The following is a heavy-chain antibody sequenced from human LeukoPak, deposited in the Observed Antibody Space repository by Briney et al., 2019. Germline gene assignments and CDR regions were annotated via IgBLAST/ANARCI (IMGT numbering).Heavy chain of an antibody. Sequence: ASVTVSCKASGYTFTTYYMHWVRQAPGQGLEWMGIINPSGGSTSYAQEFQGRVTMTRDMSTSTVYMELSSLRSEDTAVYYCARDWGGNSGYDWVDYWGQGTLVTVSS. V-gene: IGHV1-46*01. CDR1: GYTFTTYY. D-gene: IGHD5-12*01. CDR2: INPSGGST. CDR3: ARDWGGNSGYDWVDY. J-gene: IGHJ4*02.